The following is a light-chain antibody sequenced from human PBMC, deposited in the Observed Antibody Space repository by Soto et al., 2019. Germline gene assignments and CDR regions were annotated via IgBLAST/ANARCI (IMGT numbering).Light chain of an antibody. Sequence: ETVMTQSPATLSVSPGERATLSCRASQSVYSSLAWYQQKPGQAPRLLIYDASTRANGIPARFSGSGSGTEFTLTISNLQSEDFAVYYCLQYNDWPRTFGQGTKV. CDR3: LQYNDWPRT. CDR1: QSVYSS. V-gene: IGKV3-15*01. J-gene: IGKJ1*01. CDR2: DAS.